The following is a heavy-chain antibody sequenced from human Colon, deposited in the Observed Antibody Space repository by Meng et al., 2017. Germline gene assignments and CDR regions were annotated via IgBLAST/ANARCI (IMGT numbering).Heavy chain of an antibody. CDR3: TRDLEDYCGSGCYYSGCNWFDP. Sequence: GESLKISCAASGFTFSSYEMNWVRQAPGKGLEWVSYISCSGSTTYYADSVKGRFTISRDNAKNSLYLQMNSLRAEDTAVYYCTRDLEDYCGSGCYYSGCNWFDPWGQGTLVTVSS. CDR2: ISCSGSTT. D-gene: IGHD3-10*01. CDR1: GFTFSSYE. J-gene: IGHJ5*02. V-gene: IGHV3-48*03.